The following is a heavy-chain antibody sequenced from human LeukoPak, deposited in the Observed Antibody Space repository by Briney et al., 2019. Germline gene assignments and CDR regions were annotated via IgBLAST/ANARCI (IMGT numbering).Heavy chain of an antibody. J-gene: IGHJ4*02. CDR2: ISGSGGST. CDR1: GFTFSSYA. D-gene: IGHD6-19*01. CDR3: ARERRDSSGWYGSDY. Sequence: GGSLRLSCAASGFTFSSYAMSWVRQAPGKGLEWVSAISGSGGSTYYADSVKGRFTISRDNSKNTLYLQMNSLRAEDTAVYYCARERRDSSGWYGSDYWGQGTLVTVSS. V-gene: IGHV3-23*01.